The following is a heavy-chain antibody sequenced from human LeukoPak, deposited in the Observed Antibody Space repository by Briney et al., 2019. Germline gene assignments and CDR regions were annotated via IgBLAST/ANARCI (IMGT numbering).Heavy chain of an antibody. J-gene: IGHJ4*02. V-gene: IGHV3-23*01. CDR1: GFTFSSYA. D-gene: IGHD6-19*01. Sequence: GGSLRLSCAASGFTFSSYAMSWVRQAPGKGLEWVSAIGGSGGSTYYADSVKGRFTISRDSSKNTLYLQMRSLRAEDTAVYYCAKAYSSGMYEDDYDYWGQGTLVTVSS. CDR3: AKAYSSGMYEDDYDY. CDR2: IGGSGGST.